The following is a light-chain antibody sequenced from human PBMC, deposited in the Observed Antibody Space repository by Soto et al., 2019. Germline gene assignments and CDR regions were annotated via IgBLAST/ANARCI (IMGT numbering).Light chain of an antibody. CDR2: EVS. CDR1: SSDVGGYNY. CDR3: GSYTSSRIYV. Sequence: QSALTQPASVSVSPGQSITISCTGTSSDVGGYNYVSWYQQHPGKAPKLMIYEVSNRPSGVSDRFSGSKSGNTASLTISGLQADDEAHYYCGSYTSSRIYVFGAGTKVTVL. V-gene: IGLV2-14*01. J-gene: IGLJ1*01.